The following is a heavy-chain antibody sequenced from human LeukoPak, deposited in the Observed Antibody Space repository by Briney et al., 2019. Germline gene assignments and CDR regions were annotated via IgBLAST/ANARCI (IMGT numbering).Heavy chain of an antibody. D-gene: IGHD5-12*01. J-gene: IGHJ6*04. V-gene: IGHV3-74*01. CDR1: GFTFSTYW. CDR2: TNPDGSST. CDR3: ARDSADISV. Sequence: GGSLRLSYAASGFTFSTYWMHWVRQGPGKGLVWVSRTNPDGSSTSYADSVKGRFTISRDNAKNTVYLMNSLRAEDTAVYYCARDSADISVWGKGTTVTVSS.